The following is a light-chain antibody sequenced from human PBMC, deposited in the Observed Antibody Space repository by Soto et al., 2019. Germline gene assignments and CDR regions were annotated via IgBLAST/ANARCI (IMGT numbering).Light chain of an antibody. J-gene: IGLJ2*01. CDR2: EVT. CDR3: ISYTTTNIIV. CDR1: DSDVGNYNY. V-gene: IGLV2-14*01. Sequence: QSALTQPASVSGSRGQSITISCTGTDSDVGNYNYVSWYQQYPGEAPKLMIYEVTNRPSGVSDRFSGSKSGNTASLTISGLQAEDEADYYCISYTTTNIIVFGGGTKLTVL.